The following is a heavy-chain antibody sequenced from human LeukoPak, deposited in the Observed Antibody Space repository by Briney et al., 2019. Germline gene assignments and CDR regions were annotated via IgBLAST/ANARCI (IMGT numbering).Heavy chain of an antibody. CDR3: ARDYYGSGGARGY. CDR1: GYTFTSYD. Sequence: ASVKVSCKASGYTFTSYDFNWVRQATGQGLEWMGWMNPNSGNTGYAQKLQGRVTMTRNTSISTAYMELSSLRSEDAAVYYCARDYYGSGGARGYWGQGTLVTVSS. V-gene: IGHV1-8*01. CDR2: MNPNSGNT. D-gene: IGHD3-10*01. J-gene: IGHJ4*02.